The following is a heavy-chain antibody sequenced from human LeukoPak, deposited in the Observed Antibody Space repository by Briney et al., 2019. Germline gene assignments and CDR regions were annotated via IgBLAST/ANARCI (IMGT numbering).Heavy chain of an antibody. D-gene: IGHD6-13*01. V-gene: IGHV4-61*02. CDR3: VREGGGSGWYNWFDP. Sequence: PSETLSLTRTVSGGSTSSGSYYWSWIRQPAGKGLEWIGRIYTSGTTDYSPFLKSRVTISLDTSKNQLSLKLTSVTAADTAMYYCVREGGGSGWYNWFDPWGQGTLVTVSS. CDR2: IYTSGTT. J-gene: IGHJ5*02. CDR1: GGSTSSGSYY.